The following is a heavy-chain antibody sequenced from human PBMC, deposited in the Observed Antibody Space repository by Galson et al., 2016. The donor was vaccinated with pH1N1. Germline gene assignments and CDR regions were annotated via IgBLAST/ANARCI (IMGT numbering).Heavy chain of an antibody. CDR2: ISDGGENT. D-gene: IGHD3-3*01. CDR1: GFTFSGQT. J-gene: IGHJ4*02. Sequence: SLRLSCATSGFTFSGQTMNWVRQAPGKGLEWLSAISDGGENTYYADSVKGRFTISRDNSKNTLYLQMDSLRAEDTAVYYCVRKSFSYDFWSGPHDPYFDYWGQGTLVTVSS. V-gene: IGHV3-23*01. CDR3: VRKSFSYDFWSGPHDPYFDY.